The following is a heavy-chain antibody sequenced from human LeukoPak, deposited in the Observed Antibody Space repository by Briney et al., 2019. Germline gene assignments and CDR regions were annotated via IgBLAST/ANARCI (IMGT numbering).Heavy chain of an antibody. Sequence: SETLSLTCTVSGGSISSSSYYWGWIRQPPGKGLEWIGSIYYSGSTYYNPSLKSRVTISVDTSKNQFSLKLSSVTAADTAVYYCARGWKFWSGYGGDYYYYMDVWGKGTTVTVSS. V-gene: IGHV4-39*07. CDR2: IYYSGST. J-gene: IGHJ6*03. CDR1: GGSISSSSYY. D-gene: IGHD3-3*01. CDR3: ARGWKFWSGYGGDYYYYMDV.